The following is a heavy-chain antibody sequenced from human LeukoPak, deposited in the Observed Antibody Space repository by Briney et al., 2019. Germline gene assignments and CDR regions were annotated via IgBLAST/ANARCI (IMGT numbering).Heavy chain of an antibody. J-gene: IGHJ3*02. Sequence: GGSLRLSCAASGFTFDDYAMHWVRQAPGEGLEWVSLISGDGGSTYYADSVKGRFTISRDNSKNSLYLQMNSLRTEDTALYYCAKDSYSGSYFGLDDAFDIWGQGTMVTVSS. CDR2: ISGDGGST. CDR1: GFTFDDYA. CDR3: AKDSYSGSYFGLDDAFDI. V-gene: IGHV3-43*02. D-gene: IGHD1-26*01.